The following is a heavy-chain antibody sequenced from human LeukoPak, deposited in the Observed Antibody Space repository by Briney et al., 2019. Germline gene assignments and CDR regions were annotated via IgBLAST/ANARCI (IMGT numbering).Heavy chain of an antibody. V-gene: IGHV3-74*01. CDR2: IKRDGSST. D-gene: IGHD4-17*01. CDR3: SKDHTGPQDS. J-gene: IGHJ4*02. CDR1: GFTLSSYW. Sequence: PGGSLRLSCAASGFTLSSYWMPWVRQAPGKGLVWVSRIKRDGSSTSYADSVKGRFRISRDNAKNTLFLQMSSLRTEDTGVCYCSKDHTGPQDSWGQGTLVTVSS.